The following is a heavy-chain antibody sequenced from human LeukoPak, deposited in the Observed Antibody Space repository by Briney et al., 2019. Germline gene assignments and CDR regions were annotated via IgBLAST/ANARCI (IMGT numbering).Heavy chain of an antibody. CDR2: IRFDGGEN. Sequence: GGPLKLSCPASGFTFNRRGMHWVRQAPGKGLEWVAFIRFDGGENFYADFAKGRFTISRDNSKNTLSLQLNTLRAEDTALYYCAKDGDDCIDYWGPGTLVTVAS. CDR3: AKDGDDCIDY. V-gene: IGHV3-30*02. CDR1: GFTFNRRG. D-gene: IGHD2-21*01. J-gene: IGHJ4*02.